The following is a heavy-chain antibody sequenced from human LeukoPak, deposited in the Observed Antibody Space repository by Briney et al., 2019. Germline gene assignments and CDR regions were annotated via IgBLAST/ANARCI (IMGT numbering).Heavy chain of an antibody. CDR3: AKHLAPDYYESSGYDY. V-gene: IGHV3-30*18. CDR2: ISYDGSNK. D-gene: IGHD3-22*01. Sequence: PGGSLRLSCAASGFTFSSYGMHWVRQAPGKGLEWVAVISYDGSNKYYADSVKGRFTISRDNSKNTLYLQMNSLRAEDTAVYYCAKHLAPDYYESSGYDYGGQGTRVTVSS. J-gene: IGHJ4*02. CDR1: GFTFSSYG.